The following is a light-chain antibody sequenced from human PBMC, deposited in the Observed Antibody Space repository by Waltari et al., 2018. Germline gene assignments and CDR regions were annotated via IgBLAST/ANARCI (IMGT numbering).Light chain of an antibody. CDR3: QSSDSTGTYVL. J-gene: IGLJ2*01. Sequence: SNELTQPSSVSVSPGQTARITCSGDVLTKQYAYWYQQKPGQAPVLIIYKDSARPSGIPERISGSTSGTELTLTLSGVQSEDEADYYCQSSDSTGTYVLFGGGTHLTVL. CDR1: VLTKQY. CDR2: KDS. V-gene: IGLV3-25*03.